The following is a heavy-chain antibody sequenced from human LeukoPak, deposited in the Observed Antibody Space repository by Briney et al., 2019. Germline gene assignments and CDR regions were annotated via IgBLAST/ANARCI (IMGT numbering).Heavy chain of an antibody. J-gene: IGHJ4*02. Sequence: PGGSLRLSCAASGFTFSSYGMHWVRQAPGKGLEWVAVISYDGSNKYYADSVKGRFTISRDNSKNTLYLQMNSLRAEDTAVYYCAKDHGYCSGGSCYSDFDYWGQGTLVTVSS. V-gene: IGHV3-30*18. CDR3: AKDHGYCSGGSCYSDFDY. CDR1: GFTFSSYG. CDR2: ISYDGSNK. D-gene: IGHD2-15*01.